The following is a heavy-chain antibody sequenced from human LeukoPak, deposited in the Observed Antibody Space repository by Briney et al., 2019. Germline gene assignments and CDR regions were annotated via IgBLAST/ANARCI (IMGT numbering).Heavy chain of an antibody. Sequence: PSQTLSLTCTVSGGSISSGSYYWSWIRQPAGKGLEWIGRIYTSGSTNYNPSLKSRVTISVDTSKNQFSLKLSSVTAPDTAVYYCARAKNKYCSSTSCYFGYFDYWGQGTLVTVSS. D-gene: IGHD2-2*01. CDR1: GGSISSGSYY. J-gene: IGHJ4*02. CDR3: ARAKNKYCSSTSCYFGYFDY. CDR2: IYTSGST. V-gene: IGHV4-61*02.